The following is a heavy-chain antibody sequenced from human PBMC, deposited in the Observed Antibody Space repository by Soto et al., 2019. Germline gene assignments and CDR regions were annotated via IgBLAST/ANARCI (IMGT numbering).Heavy chain of an antibody. CDR2: IYSGGSA. CDR3: VRDDYGLDV. CDR1: GFIVSSNY. Sequence: GGSLRLSCAASGFIVSSNYMSWVRQAPGKGLEWVSVIYSGGSANYADSVKGRFTISRDDSKNTLCLQMNSLRAEDTAVYYCVRDDYGLDVWGRGTAVTVSS. V-gene: IGHV3-53*01. J-gene: IGHJ6*02.